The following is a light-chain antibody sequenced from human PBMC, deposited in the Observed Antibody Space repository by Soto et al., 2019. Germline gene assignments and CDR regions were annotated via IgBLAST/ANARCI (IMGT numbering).Light chain of an antibody. CDR1: QSVSSSY. CDR3: QQYGSSPPLT. CDR2: GAS. V-gene: IGKV3-20*01. J-gene: IGKJ4*01. Sequence: EIVLTQSPGTLSLSPGERATLSCRASQSVSSSYLAWYQQKPGQAPSLLIYGASSRATGIPDRFSGSGSGTDFTLTISRLEPEDVAVYYCQQYGSSPPLTFGGGTKVEIK.